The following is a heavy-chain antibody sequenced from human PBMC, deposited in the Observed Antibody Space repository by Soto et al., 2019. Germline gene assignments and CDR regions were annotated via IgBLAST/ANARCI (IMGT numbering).Heavy chain of an antibody. J-gene: IGHJ5*02. CDR1: GYTFTSYA. CDR2: INAGNGNT. CDR3: ARLISGYGDYSIRFDP. V-gene: IGHV1-3*01. D-gene: IGHD4-17*01. Sequence: ASVKVSCKASGYTFTSYAMHWVRQAPGQRLEWMGWINAGNGNTKYSQKFQGRVTITRDTSASTAYMELSSLRSEDTAVYYCARLISGYGDYSIRFDPWGQGTTVTVSS.